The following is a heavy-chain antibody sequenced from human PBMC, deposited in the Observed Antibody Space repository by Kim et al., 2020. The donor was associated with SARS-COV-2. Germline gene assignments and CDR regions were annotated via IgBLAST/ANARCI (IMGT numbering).Heavy chain of an antibody. D-gene: IGHD3-16*02. CDR2: IYYSGST. J-gene: IGHJ5*02. Sequence: SETLSLTCTVSGGSISSGDYYWSWIRQPPGKGLEWIGYIYYSGSTYYNPSLKSRVTISVDTSKNQFSLKLSSVTAADTAVYYCARGPMITFGGVIVNGWFDPWGQGTLVTVSS. CDR1: GGSISSGDYY. CDR3: ARGPMITFGGVIVNGWFDP. V-gene: IGHV4-30-4*01.